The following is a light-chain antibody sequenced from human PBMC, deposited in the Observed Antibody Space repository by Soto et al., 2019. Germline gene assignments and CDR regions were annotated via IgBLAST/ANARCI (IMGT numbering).Light chain of an antibody. CDR3: QQGNSFPWT. J-gene: IGKJ1*01. V-gene: IGKV1-12*01. CDR2: ATS. Sequence: DTQMTQSPSSVSAAVGDTVTMTCRPSQGISIWLALYQLKPVQAPKLLIYATSRVHGVPSRFAGSGSATDFTLTINNLQPEDSAIYDCQQGNSFPWTCGQGTKV. CDR1: QGISIW.